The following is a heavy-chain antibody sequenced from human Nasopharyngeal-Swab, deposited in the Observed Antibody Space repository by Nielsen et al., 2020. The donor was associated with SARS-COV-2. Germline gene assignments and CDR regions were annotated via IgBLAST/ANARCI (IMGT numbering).Heavy chain of an antibody. D-gene: IGHD2-21*02. J-gene: IGHJ4*02. CDR2: ISYDGSNK. V-gene: IGHV3-30*03. CDR3: ARGHNPYCGGDCYSLAPDY. CDR1: GVTFSSYD. Sequence: GGSMRLACAASGVTFSSYDMHWVRQDPGKGLAWVAVISYDGSNKYYADSVKGRFTISRDNSKNTLYLQMNSLRAEDTAVYYCARGHNPYCGGDCYSLAPDYWGQGTLVTVSS.